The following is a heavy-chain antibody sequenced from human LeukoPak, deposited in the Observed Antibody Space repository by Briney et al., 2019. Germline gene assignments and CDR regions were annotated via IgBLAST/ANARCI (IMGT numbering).Heavy chain of an antibody. J-gene: IGHJ5*02. CDR2: IRSNGETT. CDR1: GFTFSSIA. V-gene: IGHV3-23*01. Sequence: GGSLRLSCAASGFTFSSIAMTWVRQAPGEGLEWVSTIRSNGETTYNADSVKGRFTISRDNAKNTLYLQMNSLRAEDTAVYYCAREALRFPLFDPWGQGALVTVSS. D-gene: IGHD3-3*01. CDR3: AREALRFPLFDP.